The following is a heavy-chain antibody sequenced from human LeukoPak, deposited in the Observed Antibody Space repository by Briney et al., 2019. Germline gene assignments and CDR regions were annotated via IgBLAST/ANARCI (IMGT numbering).Heavy chain of an antibody. V-gene: IGHV3-23*01. D-gene: IGHD4-23*01. CDR1: GFTFSSYA. Sequence: GGSLRLSCAASGFTFSSYAMSWVRQAPGKGLEWVSAISGSGGSTYYADSVKGRFTISRDNSKSTLYLQMNSLRAEDTAVYYCAKSTVVRKFYYFDYWGQGTLVTVSS. CDR2: ISGSGGST. J-gene: IGHJ4*02. CDR3: AKSTVVRKFYYFDY.